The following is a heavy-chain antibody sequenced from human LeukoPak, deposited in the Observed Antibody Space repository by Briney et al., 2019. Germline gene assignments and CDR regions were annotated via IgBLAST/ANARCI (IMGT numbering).Heavy chain of an antibody. CDR3: ARLHNAYSDAFGI. CDR1: GYSFTNYW. CDR2: IYPCDSDT. D-gene: IGHD1-14*01. V-gene: IGHV5-51*01. Sequence: GESLKISCKGSGYSFTNYWIGWVRQMPGKGLEWMGIIYPCDSDTRYSPSFQGQVTISADKFITTAYLQWSSLKASDTALYYCARLHNAYSDAFGIWGQGTMVTVSS. J-gene: IGHJ3*02.